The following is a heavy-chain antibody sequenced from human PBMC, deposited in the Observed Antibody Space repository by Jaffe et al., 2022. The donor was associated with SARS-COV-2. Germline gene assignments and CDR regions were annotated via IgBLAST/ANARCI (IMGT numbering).Heavy chain of an antibody. J-gene: IGHJ3*02. CDR2: ISGGGSST. CDR3: ARDPWLGLDVFDI. D-gene: IGHD6-19*01. V-gene: IGHV3-48*03. CDR1: GFTLSSYE. Sequence: EEQLVESGGGLVQSGGSLRLSCVASGFTLSSYEFYWFRQAPGKGLEWVAYISGGGSSTYYADSVAGRFTVSRDNAKNSLYLQTNSLRAEDTALYYCARDPWLGLDVFDIWGQGTMVTVSS.